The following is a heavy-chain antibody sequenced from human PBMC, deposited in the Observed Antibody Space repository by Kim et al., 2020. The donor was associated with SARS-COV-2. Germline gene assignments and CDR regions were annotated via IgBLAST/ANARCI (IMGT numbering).Heavy chain of an antibody. CDR2: IYPGDSDT. J-gene: IGHJ6*02. CDR3: ARQHPMVRGVIPYYYGMDV. D-gene: IGHD3-10*01. V-gene: IGHV5-51*01. Sequence: GESLKISCKGSGYSFTSYWIGWVRQMPGKGLEWMGIIYPGDSDTRYSPSFQGQVTISADKSISTAYLQWSSLKASDTAMYYCARQHPMVRGVIPYYYGMDVWGQGTTVTVSS. CDR1: GYSFTSYW.